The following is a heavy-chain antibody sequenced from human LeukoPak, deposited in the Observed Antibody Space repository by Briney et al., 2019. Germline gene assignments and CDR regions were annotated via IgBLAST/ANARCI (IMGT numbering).Heavy chain of an antibody. CDR2: ISWDGGST. D-gene: IGHD1-26*01. CDR1: GFTFDDYA. CDR3: AKDGGSYYSYMDV. Sequence: RSGGSLRLSCAASGFTFDDYAMHWVRQAPGKGLEWVSLISWDGGSTYYADSVKGRFAISRDDRKNSLYLQMNSLRAEDTALYYCAKDGGSYYSYMDVWGKGTPVTVSS. V-gene: IGHV3-43D*03. J-gene: IGHJ6*03.